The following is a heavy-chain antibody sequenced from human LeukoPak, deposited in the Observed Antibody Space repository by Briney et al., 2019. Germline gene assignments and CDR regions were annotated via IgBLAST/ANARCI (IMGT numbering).Heavy chain of an antibody. V-gene: IGHV4-59*01. CDR1: GGSISSYY. CDR3: ATTAKDKGNWFDP. J-gene: IGHJ5*02. Sequence: SETLSLTCTVSGGSISSYYWSWIRQPPGKALEWIGYIYYSGSTNYNPSLKSRVTISVDTSKNQFSLKLSSVTAADTAVYYCATTAKDKGNWFDPWGQGTLVTVSS. D-gene: IGHD2-15*01. CDR2: IYYSGST.